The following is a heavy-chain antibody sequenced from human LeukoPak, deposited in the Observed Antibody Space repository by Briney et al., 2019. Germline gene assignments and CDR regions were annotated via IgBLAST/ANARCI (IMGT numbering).Heavy chain of an antibody. CDR3: ARGDCSSTSCFDY. CDR2: ISPSSSTI. Sequence: GGSLRLSCVASAFTFTEYYMAWVRQAPGKGLEWISYISPSSSTINYADSVKGRITISRDNAKSSLYLQMNSLRAEDTAVYYCARGDCSSTSCFDYWGQGTLVTVSS. V-gene: IGHV3-11*04. CDR1: AFTFTEYY. J-gene: IGHJ4*02. D-gene: IGHD2-2*01.